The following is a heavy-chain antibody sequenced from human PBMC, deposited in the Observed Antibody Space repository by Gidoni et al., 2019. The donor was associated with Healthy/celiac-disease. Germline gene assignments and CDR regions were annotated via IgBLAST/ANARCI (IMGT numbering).Heavy chain of an antibody. V-gene: IGHV3-48*01. CDR1: GFTFSSYS. D-gene: IGHD6-13*01. J-gene: IGHJ6*02. Sequence: EVQLVESGGGLVQPGGSLRLSCAASGFTFSSYSMNWVRQAPGKGLEWVSYISSSSSTIYYADSVKGRFTISRDNAKNSLYLQMNSLRAEDTAVYYCARERGIAAVDVWGQGTTVTVSS. CDR2: ISSSSSTI. CDR3: ARERGIAAVDV.